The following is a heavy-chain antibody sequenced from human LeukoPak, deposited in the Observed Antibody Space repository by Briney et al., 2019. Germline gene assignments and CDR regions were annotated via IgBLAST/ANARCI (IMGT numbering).Heavy chain of an antibody. V-gene: IGHV1-2*02. J-gene: IGHJ4*02. Sequence: VASVKVSCKASGYTFTGYYIHWVRQAPGQGLEWMGWMNPNSGDTSHAREFQDRVTMTRDTSLSTAYMELSRLRSDDTAVYFCARRPINCIITNCYVDYWGQGTLVTVSS. CDR2: MNPNSGDT. CDR3: ARRPINCIITNCYVDY. CDR1: GYTFTGYY. D-gene: IGHD2-2*01.